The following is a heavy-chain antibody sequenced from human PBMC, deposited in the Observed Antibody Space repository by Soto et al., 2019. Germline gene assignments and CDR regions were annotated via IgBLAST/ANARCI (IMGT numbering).Heavy chain of an antibody. Sequence: GGSLRLSCAASGFTFSSYGMHWVRQAPGKGLEWVAVISYDGSNKYYAGSVKGRFTISRDNSKNTLYLQMNSLRAEDTAVYYCAKDRLPVGSGGSCYNYWGQGTLVTVSS. J-gene: IGHJ4*02. CDR2: ISYDGSNK. CDR3: AKDRLPVGSGGSCYNY. V-gene: IGHV3-30*18. CDR1: GFTFSSYG. D-gene: IGHD2-15*01.